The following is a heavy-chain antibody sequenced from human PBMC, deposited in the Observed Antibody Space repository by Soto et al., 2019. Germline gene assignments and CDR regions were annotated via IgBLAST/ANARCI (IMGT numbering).Heavy chain of an antibody. V-gene: IGHV3-23*01. D-gene: IGHD4-17*01. CDR2: ISFGGGNT. CDR1: GFTFSDYA. J-gene: IGHJ4*02. Sequence: GGSLRLSCVGSGFTFSDYAMTWVRQAPGKGLEWVATISFGGGNTYYADSVKGRFTISRDNSKNTLYLQMNSLRAEDTAVYYCARATTTVVTPYYFDYWGQGTLVTV. CDR3: ARATTTVVTPYYFDY.